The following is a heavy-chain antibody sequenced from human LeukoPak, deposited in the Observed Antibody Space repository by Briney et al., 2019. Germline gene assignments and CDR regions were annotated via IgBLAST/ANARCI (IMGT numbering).Heavy chain of an antibody. CDR1: GFTFSSYT. Sequence: GGSLRLSYAASGFTFSSYTMNRFRQAPGKGLEWVSYISSSSSTIYYTDSVKGRFTISRDNAKNSLYLQMNSLRDEDTAVYYCAPRGMVIDYWGQGTLVTVSS. CDR2: ISSSSSTI. V-gene: IGHV3-48*02. D-gene: IGHD2-8*01. J-gene: IGHJ4*02. CDR3: APRGMVIDY.